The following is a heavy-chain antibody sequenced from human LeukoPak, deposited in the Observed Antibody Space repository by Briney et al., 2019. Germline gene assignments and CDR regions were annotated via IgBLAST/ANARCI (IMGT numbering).Heavy chain of an antibody. J-gene: IGHJ4*02. V-gene: IGHV4-34*01. CDR1: GGSFSGYY. Sequence: SETLSLTCAVYGGSFSGYYWSWIRQPPGKGLEWIGEINHSGSTNYNPSLKSRVTISVDTSKNQFSLKLSSVTAADTAVYYCARGDRQYTVTTFLRGGSFDYWGQGTLVTVSS. CDR3: ARGDRQYTVTTFLRGGSFDY. CDR2: INHSGST. D-gene: IGHD4-17*01.